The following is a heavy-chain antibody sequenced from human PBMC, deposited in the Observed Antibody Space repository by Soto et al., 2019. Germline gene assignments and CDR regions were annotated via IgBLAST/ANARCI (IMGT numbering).Heavy chain of an antibody. D-gene: IGHD6-19*01. CDR2: IYYSGST. CDR3: LRYGVAGERGQSDY. CDR1: GGSVNSDSFY. V-gene: IGHV4-61*01. Sequence: SETLSLTCTISGGSVNSDSFYWSWIRQPPGKGLEWIGYIYYSGSTDYNSSLKSRVTISLDTSKTQFSLKLHSVTAADTAVYYCLRYGVAGERGQSDYWGPGTLVTVSS. J-gene: IGHJ4*02.